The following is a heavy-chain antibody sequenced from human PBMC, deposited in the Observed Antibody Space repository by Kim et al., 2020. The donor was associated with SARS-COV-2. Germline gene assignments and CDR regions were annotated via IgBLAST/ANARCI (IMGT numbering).Heavy chain of an antibody. J-gene: IGHJ6*02. CDR2: IYSGGST. D-gene: IGHD6-13*01. CDR3: ARRPYSSPYGMDV. CDR1: GFTVSSNY. Sequence: GGSLRLSCAASGFTVSSNYMSWVRQAPGKGLEWVSVIYSGGSTYYADSVKGRFTISRDNSKNTLYLQMNSLRAEDTAVYYCARRPYSSPYGMDVWGQGTTVTVSS. V-gene: IGHV3-66*04.